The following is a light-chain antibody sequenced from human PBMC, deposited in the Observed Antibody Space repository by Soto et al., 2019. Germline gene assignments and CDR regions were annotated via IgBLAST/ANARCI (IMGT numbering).Light chain of an antibody. Sequence: QSALTQPASVSGSPGQSITISCTGTRSDIGGYNFVSWYQQHPGEVPKLILYDVNVRPSGVSNRFSGSKSGNTASLTISGPQAEDEADYYCTSWTTSTTLIFGGGTQLAVL. V-gene: IGLV2-14*03. CDR3: TSWTTSTTLI. J-gene: IGLJ2*01. CDR1: RSDIGGYNF. CDR2: DVN.